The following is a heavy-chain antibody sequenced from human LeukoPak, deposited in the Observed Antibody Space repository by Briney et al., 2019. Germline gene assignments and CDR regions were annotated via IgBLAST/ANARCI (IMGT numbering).Heavy chain of an antibody. J-gene: IGHJ4*02. V-gene: IGHV1-2*02. Sequence: ASVKASCKASGYTFTGYYIHWVRQAPGQGLEWMGWIKPNSGGTNYAQKFQGRVTMTRDTSISTAYMELSRLRSDDTAVYYCARAGAAASDYWGQGTLVTVSS. CDR3: ARAGAAASDY. CDR2: IKPNSGGT. CDR1: GYTFTGYY. D-gene: IGHD6-13*01.